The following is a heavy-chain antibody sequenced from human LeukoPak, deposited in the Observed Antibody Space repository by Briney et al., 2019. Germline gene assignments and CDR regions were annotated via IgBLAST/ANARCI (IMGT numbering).Heavy chain of an antibody. CDR1: GYTLTELS. J-gene: IGHJ6*02. V-gene: IGHV1-24*01. D-gene: IGHD1-1*01. Sequence: ALVTVSCKVSGYTLTELSMHWVRQAPGKGLEWMGGFDPEDGETIYAQKFQGRVTMTEDTSTDTAYMELSSLRSEDTAVYYCATDTGYYYGMDVWGQGTTVTVSS. CDR2: FDPEDGET. CDR3: ATDTGYYYGMDV.